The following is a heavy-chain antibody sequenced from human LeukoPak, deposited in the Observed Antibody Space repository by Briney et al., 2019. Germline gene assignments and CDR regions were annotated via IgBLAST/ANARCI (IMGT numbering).Heavy chain of an antibody. V-gene: IGHV1-2*02. CDR1: GYTFTAYY. CDR2: IYSKNGYT. J-gene: IGHJ4*02. CDR3: ASEAYCSGGRCSVQRVAS. D-gene: IGHD2-15*01. Sequence: AAVKVSFKSSGYTFTAYYIHRVRQAPGQGLELMGVIYSKNGYTKYAQRFQSRLTIGRDSSIGIAYMELRSLISDDTAVYSCASEAYCSGGRCSVQRVASWGQGTQVTVSS.